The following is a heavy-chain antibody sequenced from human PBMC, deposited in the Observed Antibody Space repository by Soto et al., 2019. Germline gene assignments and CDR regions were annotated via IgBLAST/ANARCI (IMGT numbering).Heavy chain of an antibody. D-gene: IGHD6-6*01. J-gene: IGHJ6*03. CDR3: ARDGLYSSSDEDYYHYYMDV. Sequence: GGSLRLSCAAFGFTFSSYGMHWVRQAPGKGLEWVAVIWYDGSNKYNADSVNGRFTISRDNSKNKLYLQMNSLRAEDTAVYYCARDGLYSSSDEDYYHYYMDVWGKGTTVTVSS. CDR1: GFTFSSYG. V-gene: IGHV3-33*01. CDR2: IWYDGSNK.